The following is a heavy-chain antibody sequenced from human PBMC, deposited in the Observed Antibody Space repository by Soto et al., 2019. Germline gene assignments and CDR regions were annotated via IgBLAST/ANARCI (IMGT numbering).Heavy chain of an antibody. D-gene: IGHD6-13*01. Sequence: GESLKISCKGSGYSFTSYWISWVRQMPGKGLEWMGRIDPSDSYTNYSPSFQGHVTISADKSISTAYLQWSSLKASDTAMYYCARQRIAEASTVDARMDVWCQGTMVTVSS. CDR2: IDPSDSYT. V-gene: IGHV5-10-1*01. CDR3: ARQRIAEASTVDARMDV. CDR1: GYSFTSYW. J-gene: IGHJ6*02.